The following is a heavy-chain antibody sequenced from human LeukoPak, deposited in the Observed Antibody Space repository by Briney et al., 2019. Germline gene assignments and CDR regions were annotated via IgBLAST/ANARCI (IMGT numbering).Heavy chain of an antibody. D-gene: IGHD6-6*01. CDR3: AKRVPYSSSSVYFDY. CDR2: ISDSGSDT. Sequence: PGRSLRLSCAVSGFTFSSYGMSWVRQAPGKGLEWVSAISDSGSDTYYADSVKGRFTISKDNSKNTLYLRMNSLRADDTAVYYCAKRVPYSSSSVYFDYWGQGTLVTVSS. CDR1: GFTFSSYG. J-gene: IGHJ4*02. V-gene: IGHV3-23*01.